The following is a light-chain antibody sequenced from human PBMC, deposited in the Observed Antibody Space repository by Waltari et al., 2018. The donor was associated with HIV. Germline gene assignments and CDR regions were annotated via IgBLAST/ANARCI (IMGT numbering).Light chain of an antibody. V-gene: IGKV1-39*01. J-gene: IGKJ2*01. CDR3: QQSYSTPRT. Sequence: DIQMTQSPSSLSASVGDRVTITCRASQTISSYLNWYQQKPGKAPMLLIYGASTLHSGVPSRFNGSGSGTDFTLTISSLQPEDFATYYCQQSYSTPRTFGQGTKLEIK. CDR1: QTISSY. CDR2: GAS.